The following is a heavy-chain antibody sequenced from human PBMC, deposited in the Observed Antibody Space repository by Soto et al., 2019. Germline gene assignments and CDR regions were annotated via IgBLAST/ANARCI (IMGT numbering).Heavy chain of an antibody. CDR3: ARDQYYYDSSGHYYFDY. D-gene: IGHD3-22*01. Sequence: GASVKVSCKASGYTFTSYAMHWVRQAPGQRLEWMGWINAGNGNTKYSQKFQGRVTITRDTSASTAYMELSSLRSEDTAVYYCARDQYYYDSSGHYYFDYWGQGTLVTAPQ. V-gene: IGHV1-3*01. CDR2: INAGNGNT. CDR1: GYTFTSYA. J-gene: IGHJ4*02.